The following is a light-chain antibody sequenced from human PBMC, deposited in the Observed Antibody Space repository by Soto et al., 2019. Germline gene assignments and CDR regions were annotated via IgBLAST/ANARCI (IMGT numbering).Light chain of an antibody. V-gene: IGLV2-14*01. CDR3: GSFSSGPSYLV. Sequence: QSALTQPASVSGSPGQSITISCTGTSSDIGGYNYVSWYQQHPGKAPKLMIYEVSNRPSGLSNRFSGSKSGNTASLTISGPQGGEGGGYPCGSFSSGPSYLVFGGGTKVPVL. CDR2: EVS. J-gene: IGLJ2*01. CDR1: SSDIGGYNY.